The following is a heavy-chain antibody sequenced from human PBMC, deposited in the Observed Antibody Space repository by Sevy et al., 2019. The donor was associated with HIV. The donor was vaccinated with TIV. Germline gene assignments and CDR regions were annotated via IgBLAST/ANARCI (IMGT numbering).Heavy chain of an antibody. D-gene: IGHD4-17*01. CDR1: GGSFSGYY. CDR2: INHSGST. V-gene: IGHV4-34*01. Sequence: SDTLSLTCAVYGGSFSGYYWSWIRQPPGKGLEWIGEINHSGSTNYNPSLKSRVTISVDTSKNQFSLKLSSVTAADTAVYYCARGNYGDYSYWGQGTLVTVSS. J-gene: IGHJ4*02. CDR3: ARGNYGDYSY.